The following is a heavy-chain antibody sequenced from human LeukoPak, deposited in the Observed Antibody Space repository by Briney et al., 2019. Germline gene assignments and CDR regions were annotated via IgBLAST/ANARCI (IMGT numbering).Heavy chain of an antibody. J-gene: IGHJ6*02. V-gene: IGHV3-7*03. D-gene: IGHD2-2*01. CDR1: GFTISSYW. CDR2: IKQDGSEE. Sequence: GGSLRLSCVASGFTISSYWMHWVRQAPGKGLEWVANIKQDGSEEYYVDSVKGRFTNSRDNAKNSLYLQMNSLRAEDTAVYYCARDDVVPAAMNGMDVWGQGTTVTVSS. CDR3: ARDDVVPAAMNGMDV.